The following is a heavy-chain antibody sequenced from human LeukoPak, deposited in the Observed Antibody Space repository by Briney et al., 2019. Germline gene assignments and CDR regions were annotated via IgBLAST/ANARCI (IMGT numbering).Heavy chain of an antibody. CDR1: GGSFSGYY. D-gene: IGHD5-18*01. J-gene: IGHJ4*02. V-gene: IGHV4-34*01. CDR3: AGTRIQLWFHYFDY. CDR2: INHSGST. Sequence: SETLSLTCAVYGGSFSGYYWSWIRQPPGKGLEWIGEINHSGSTNYNPSLKSRVTISVDTSKNQFSLKLSSVTAADTAVYYCAGTRIQLWFHYFDYWGQGTLVTVSS.